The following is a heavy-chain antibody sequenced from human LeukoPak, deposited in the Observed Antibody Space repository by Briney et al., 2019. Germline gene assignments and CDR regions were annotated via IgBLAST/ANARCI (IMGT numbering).Heavy chain of an antibody. Sequence: GGSLRLSCAASGFTFSSYEMNWVRQAPGKGLEWVSYISGSAGTEYYADSVKGRFTISRDNAKNSLYLQMNSLRAEDTAVYYCARGRYSSSWYSDYWGQGTLVTVSS. CDR2: ISGSAGTE. CDR1: GFTFSSYE. D-gene: IGHD6-13*01. J-gene: IGHJ4*02. V-gene: IGHV3-48*03. CDR3: ARGRYSSSWYSDY.